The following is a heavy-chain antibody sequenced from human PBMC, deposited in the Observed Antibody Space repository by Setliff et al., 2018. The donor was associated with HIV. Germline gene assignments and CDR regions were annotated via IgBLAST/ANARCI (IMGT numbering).Heavy chain of an antibody. D-gene: IGHD3-3*01. CDR3: ARGGGTIIGANFDY. CDR2: INHSGST. V-gene: IGHV4-34*04. Sequence: KPSETLSLTCAVYGGPFSGYNWSWIRQTPGKGLEWIGEINHSGSTNHNPSLKSRATISVDTSKNQFSLKLSSVTAADTAVYYCARGGGTIIGANFDYWGQGTLVTVSS. CDR1: GGPFSGYN. J-gene: IGHJ4*02.